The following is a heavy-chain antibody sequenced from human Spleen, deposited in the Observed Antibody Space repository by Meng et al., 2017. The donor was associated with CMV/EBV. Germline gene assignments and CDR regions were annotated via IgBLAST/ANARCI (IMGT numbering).Heavy chain of an antibody. CDR2: ISGSGGST. V-gene: IGHV3-23*01. Sequence: GESLKISCAASGFTFSTYWMSWVRQAPGKGLEWVSAISGSGGSTYYADSVKGRFTISRDNSKNTLYLQMNSLRAEDTAVYYCARGDHLDYWGQGTLVTVSS. CDR3: ARGDHLDY. J-gene: IGHJ4*02. CDR1: GFTFSTYW. D-gene: IGHD1-14*01.